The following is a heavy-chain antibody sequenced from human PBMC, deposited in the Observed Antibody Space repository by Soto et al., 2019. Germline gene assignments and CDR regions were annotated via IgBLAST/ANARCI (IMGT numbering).Heavy chain of an antibody. CDR3: AKDSYYYDSSGDLGIDY. V-gene: IGHV3-30*18. CDR1: GFTFSSYG. D-gene: IGHD3-22*01. J-gene: IGHJ4*02. Sequence: PGGSLILSCAAAGFTFSSYGMHWVRKAPGKGLEWVAVISYDGSNKYYADSVKGRFTISRDNSKNTLYLQMNSLRAEDTAVYYCAKDSYYYDSSGDLGIDYWGQGTLVTVSS. CDR2: ISYDGSNK.